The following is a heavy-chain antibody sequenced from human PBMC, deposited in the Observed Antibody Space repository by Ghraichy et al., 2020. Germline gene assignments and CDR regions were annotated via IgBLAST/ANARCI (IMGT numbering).Heavy chain of an antibody. J-gene: IGHJ6*02. CDR3: CGRMDYYTGMDV. D-gene: IGHD1-1*01. Sequence: SETLSLTCAVYGGSFRGYYWSWIRQPPGKGLEWIGEINHSGSPNYNPSLKSRVTISVDTSKNQFSLKVTSVTAADTAVYYCCGRMDYYTGMDVWGQGTTVTVSS. CDR2: INHSGSP. V-gene: IGHV4-34*01. CDR1: GGSFRGYY.